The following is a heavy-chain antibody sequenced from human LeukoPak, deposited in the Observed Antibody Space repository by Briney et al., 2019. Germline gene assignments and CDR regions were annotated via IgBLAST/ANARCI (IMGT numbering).Heavy chain of an antibody. J-gene: IGHJ6*04. D-gene: IGHD3-10*02. Sequence: PGGSLRLSCAASGFTFSSYEMNWVRQSPGKGLEWVSYISSSGSTIYYADSVKGRFTISRDNAKNSLYLQMNSLRAEDTAVYYCAELGITMIGGVWGKGTTVTISS. V-gene: IGHV3-48*03. CDR3: AELGITMIGGV. CDR2: ISSSGSTI. CDR1: GFTFSSYE.